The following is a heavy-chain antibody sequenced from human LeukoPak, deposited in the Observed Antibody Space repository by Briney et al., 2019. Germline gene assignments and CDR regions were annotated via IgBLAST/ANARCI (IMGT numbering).Heavy chain of an antibody. J-gene: IGHJ4*02. CDR2: ISSSSSTI. CDR1: GLTVSSYS. CDR3: ARDQPHCSGGSC. Sequence: GGSLRLSCAASGLTVSSYSMNWVRQAPGKGLEWVSYISSSSSTIYYADSVKGRFTISRDNAKNSLCLQMNSLRDEDTAVYYCARDQPHCSGGSCWGQGTLVTVSS. D-gene: IGHD2-15*01. V-gene: IGHV3-48*02.